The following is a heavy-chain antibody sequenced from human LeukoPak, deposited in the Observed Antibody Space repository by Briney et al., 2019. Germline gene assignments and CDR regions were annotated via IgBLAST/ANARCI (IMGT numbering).Heavy chain of an antibody. CDR1: GYTFTYHY. CDR3: ARASAATITIYYYYAMDV. D-gene: IGHD5-12*01. V-gene: IGHV1-46*01. Sequence: ASVKVSCKASGYTFTYHYIHWVRQAPGQGLEWMGIINPIDGSTTYAQKFQGRVTMTRDTSTSTVYMELSSLRSADTAVYYCARASAATITIYYYYAMDVWGQGTTVTVSS. CDR2: INPIDGST. J-gene: IGHJ6*02.